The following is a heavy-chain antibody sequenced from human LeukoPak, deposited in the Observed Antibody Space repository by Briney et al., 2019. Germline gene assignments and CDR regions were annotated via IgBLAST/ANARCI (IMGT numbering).Heavy chain of an antibody. CDR2: IYHSGST. D-gene: IGHD4-17*01. J-gene: IGHJ4*02. CDR1: GYSIGSAYY. V-gene: IGHV4-38-2*02. Sequence: SETLSLTCTVSGYSIGSAYYWGWIRQPPGKGLEWIANIYHSGSTYYNPSLQSRVTISVDTSMNQLSLKLSSVTAAGTAVYYCVRYGDYGAHDYWGPGTLVTVSS. CDR3: VRYGDYGAHDY.